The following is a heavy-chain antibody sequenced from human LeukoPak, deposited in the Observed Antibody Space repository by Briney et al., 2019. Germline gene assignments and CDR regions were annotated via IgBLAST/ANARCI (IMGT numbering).Heavy chain of an antibody. CDR1: GYTFTSYG. CDR2: ISAYNGNT. J-gene: IGHJ3*02. V-gene: IGHV1-18*01. D-gene: IGHD3-3*01. Sequence: ASVKVSCKASGYTFTSYGISWVRQAPGQGLEWMGWISAYNGNTNYAQKLQGRVTMTTDTSTSTAYVELRSLRSDDTAVYYCARDAPYYDFWSGPNPGDAFDIWGQGTMVTVSS. CDR3: ARDAPYYDFWSGPNPGDAFDI.